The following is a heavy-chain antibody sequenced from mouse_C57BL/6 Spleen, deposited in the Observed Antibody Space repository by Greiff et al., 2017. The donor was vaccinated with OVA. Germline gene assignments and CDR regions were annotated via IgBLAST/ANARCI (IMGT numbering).Heavy chain of an antibody. Sequence: EVQLVESGGGLVKPGGSLKLSCAASGFTFSDYGMHWVRQAPEKGLEWVAYISSGSSTIYYADTVKGRFTISRDNAKNTLFLQMTSLRSEDTAMYYCARDYYGSILWFAYWGQGTLVTVSA. D-gene: IGHD1-1*01. V-gene: IGHV5-17*01. CDR3: ARDYYGSILWFAY. J-gene: IGHJ3*01. CDR2: ISSGSSTI. CDR1: GFTFSDYG.